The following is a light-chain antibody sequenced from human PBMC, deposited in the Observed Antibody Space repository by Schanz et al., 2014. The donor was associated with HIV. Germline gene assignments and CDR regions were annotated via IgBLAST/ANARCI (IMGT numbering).Light chain of an antibody. V-gene: IGLV1-44*01. CDR2: RNN. J-gene: IGLJ3*02. CDR1: TSNIGTGFH. Sequence: QSVLTQPPSVSGAPGQRVTISCTGGTSNIGTGFHVHWYQQVPGAAPKLLIYRNNQRPSGVPDRFSGSKSGTSASLAISGLQSEDEADYYCAAWDDSLNGLVFGGGTKLTVL. CDR3: AAWDDSLNGLV.